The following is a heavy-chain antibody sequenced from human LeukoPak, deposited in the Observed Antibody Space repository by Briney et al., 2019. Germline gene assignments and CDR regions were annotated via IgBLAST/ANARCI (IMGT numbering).Heavy chain of an antibody. Sequence: SETLSLTCTVSGGSISSYYWSWIRQPPGKGLEWIGYIYYSGNTNYNPSLKSRVTISVDTSKNQFSLKLSSVTAADTAVYYCARYGDVVVVPAAMRYWFDPWGQGTLVTVSS. D-gene: IGHD2-2*01. V-gene: IGHV4-59*08. CDR2: IYYSGNT. CDR3: ARYGDVVVVPAAMRYWFDP. J-gene: IGHJ5*02. CDR1: GGSISSYY.